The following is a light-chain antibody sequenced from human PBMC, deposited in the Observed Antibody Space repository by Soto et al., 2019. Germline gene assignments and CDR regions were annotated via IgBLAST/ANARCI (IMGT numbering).Light chain of an antibody. CDR2: GNS. V-gene: IGLV2-8*01. Sequence: QSVLTQPPSASGSPGQSVTISCTGTSSDVGGYDYVSWYQQRPGKAPKLLIYGNSNRPSGVPDRFSGSKSGTSASLAITGLQAEDEADYYCQSYDNSLSVYVFGTGTKLTVL. CDR3: QSYDNSLSVYV. J-gene: IGLJ1*01. CDR1: SSDVGGYDY.